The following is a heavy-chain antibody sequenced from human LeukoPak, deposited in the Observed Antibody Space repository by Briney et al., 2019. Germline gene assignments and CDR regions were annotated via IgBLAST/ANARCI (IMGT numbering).Heavy chain of an antibody. CDR3: ARINSGYGTGWYGGDGY. D-gene: IGHD6-19*01. J-gene: IGHJ4*02. CDR1: GFTLGSYS. V-gene: IGHV3-23*01. Sequence: GGSLRLSCAASGFTLGSYSMTWFRKAPGKGLEGVSSIRGSGTGTHYADSVKGRFTISRDNSKNTLYLQMNSLKVEDTAVYYCARINSGYGTGWYGGDGYWGQGTLVTVSS. CDR2: IRGSGTGT.